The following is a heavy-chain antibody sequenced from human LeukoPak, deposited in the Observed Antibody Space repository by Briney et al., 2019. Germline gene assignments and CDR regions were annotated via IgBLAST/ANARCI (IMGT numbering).Heavy chain of an antibody. Sequence: GESLKFPWRCVVYIFTSYWIGWVRQIPGKGVEWVWIIYPSDSDTRYSRSFQGQVTISVDKSVSTAYLQWSSLKASDTAMYYCARQYSSGSLAYWGQGTLVTVSS. V-gene: IGHV5-51*01. CDR2: IYPSDSDT. D-gene: IGHD3-22*01. J-gene: IGHJ4*02. CDR1: VYIFTSYW. CDR3: ARQYSSGSLAY.